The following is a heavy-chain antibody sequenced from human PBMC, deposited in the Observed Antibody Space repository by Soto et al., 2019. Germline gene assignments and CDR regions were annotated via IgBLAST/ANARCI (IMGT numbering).Heavy chain of an antibody. J-gene: IGHJ3*02. CDR1: GGPFSSYA. CDR2: IIPIFGTA. D-gene: IGHD3-22*01. V-gene: IGHV1-69*13. Sequence: RGSVKVYFKASGGPFSSYAISLVRQAPGQGLEWMGGIIPIFGTANYAQKFQGRVTITADESTSTAYMELSSLRSEDTAVYYCASFTYYYDSRGAFDIWGQGTMVTVSS. CDR3: ASFTYYYDSRGAFDI.